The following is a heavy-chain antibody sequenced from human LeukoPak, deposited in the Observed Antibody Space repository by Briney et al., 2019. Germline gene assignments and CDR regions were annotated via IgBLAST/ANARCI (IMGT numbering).Heavy chain of an antibody. CDR3: ARGYYGSGSYYPSIDY. Sequence: GASVKVSCKASGYTFTSYDINWVRQATGQGLEWMGWMNPNSGNTGYAQKFQGSVTMTRNTSISTAYMELSSLRSEDTAVYYCARGYYGSGSYYPSIDYWGQGTLVTVSS. CDR2: MNPNSGNT. V-gene: IGHV1-8*01. D-gene: IGHD3-10*01. CDR1: GYTFTSYD. J-gene: IGHJ4*02.